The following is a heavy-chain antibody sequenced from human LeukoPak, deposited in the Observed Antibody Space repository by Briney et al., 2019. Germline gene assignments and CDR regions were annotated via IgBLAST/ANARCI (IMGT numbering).Heavy chain of an antibody. D-gene: IGHD1-26*01. Sequence: GGSLRLSCAASGFTFSSHGMSWVRQAPGKGLEWVSTISGSGDNTYYADSVKGRFTISRDNSKNTLYLQMNSLRAEDTAVYYCANLKRGSYLDYFDYWGQGTLVTVSS. V-gene: IGHV3-23*01. CDR1: GFTFSSHG. CDR2: ISGSGDNT. J-gene: IGHJ4*02. CDR3: ANLKRGSYLDYFDY.